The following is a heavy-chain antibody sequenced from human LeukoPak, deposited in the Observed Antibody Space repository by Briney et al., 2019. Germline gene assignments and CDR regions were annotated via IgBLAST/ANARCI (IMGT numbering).Heavy chain of an antibody. CDR1: GGSISGYY. CDR3: ARDRTGSY. Sequence: ASETLSLTCTVSGGSISGYYWGWIRQPPGKRLEWIGYISYSGSANYNPSLKSRVTVSLDTSKNQFSLKLSSVTAADTAVYYCARDRTGSYWGQGTLVTVSS. J-gene: IGHJ4*02. CDR2: ISYSGSA. D-gene: IGHD1-14*01. V-gene: IGHV4-59*01.